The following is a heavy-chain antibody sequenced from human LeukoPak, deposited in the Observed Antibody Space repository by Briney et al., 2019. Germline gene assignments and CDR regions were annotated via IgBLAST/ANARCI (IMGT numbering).Heavy chain of an antibody. J-gene: IGHJ3*02. CDR1: GFTFRKYA. CDR3: AREDNSFDI. CDR2: FTYDGSDT. Sequence: GGSLRLSCAASGFTFRKYAMPWVRQAPGKGLEWVAVFTYDGSDTYYVDSVKGRFTISRDNSRDALFLQMNSLRPEDTAVYYCAREDNSFDIWGQGTMVTVSS. V-gene: IGHV3-30*04.